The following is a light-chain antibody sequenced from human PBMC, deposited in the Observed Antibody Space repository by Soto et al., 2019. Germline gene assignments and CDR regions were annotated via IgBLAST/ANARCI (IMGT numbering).Light chain of an antibody. Sequence: PGEIATLSCMASQSVSSNLAWYQQKPGQAPRLLIYGASTRATGIPARFSGSGSGTDFTLTISRLQPEDFAVYYCQQYASTRWTFGQGTKVDIK. CDR3: QQYASTRWT. J-gene: IGKJ1*01. CDR1: QSVSSN. V-gene: IGKV3-15*01. CDR2: GAS.